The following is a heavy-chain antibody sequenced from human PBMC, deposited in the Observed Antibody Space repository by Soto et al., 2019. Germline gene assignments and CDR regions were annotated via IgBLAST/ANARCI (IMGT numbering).Heavy chain of an antibody. CDR2: IIPIFGTL. J-gene: IGHJ2*01. V-gene: IGHV1-69*01. CDR3: AREGGGLGSGSGGTCNWYFDL. Sequence: QVQLVQSGAEVKRPGSSVKVSCKASGGTFRSYGINWVRQAPGQGLEWMGGIIPIFGTLNSAQKFQGRVTITADESTSTSYMELSSLRPEDTAVYYCAREGGGLGSGSGGTCNWYFDLWGRGTLVTVSS. D-gene: IGHD2-15*01. CDR1: GGTFRSYG.